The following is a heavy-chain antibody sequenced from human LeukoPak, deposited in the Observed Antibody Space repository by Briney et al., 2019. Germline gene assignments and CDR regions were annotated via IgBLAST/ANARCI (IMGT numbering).Heavy chain of an antibody. J-gene: IGHJ5*02. V-gene: IGHV3-74*01. CDR2: ISSDGYSI. D-gene: IGHD1-26*01. Sequence: PGGSLRLSCAASGFTFSSYWMHWVRQAPGKGLVWLSRISSDGYSISYANSVKGRFTISRDNAKNSLYLQMNSLRAEDTALYHCARKIVGATDWFDPWGQGTLVTVSS. CDR1: GFTFSSYW. CDR3: ARKIVGATDWFDP.